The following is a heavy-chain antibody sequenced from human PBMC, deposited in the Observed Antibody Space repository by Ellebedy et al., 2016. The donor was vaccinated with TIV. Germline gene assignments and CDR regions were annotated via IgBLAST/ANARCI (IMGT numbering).Heavy chain of an antibody. CDR3: ARRQFYMSDF. CDR1: GYTFTSYD. D-gene: IGHD5-24*01. Sequence: ASVKVSCKASGYTFTSYDINWVRQASGQGLEWMGWMNPNSGITGYAQKFQGRVTMTRNTSISTAYMELGSLRSEDTAVYYCARRQFYMSDFWGQGTLVTVSS. CDR2: MNPNSGIT. J-gene: IGHJ4*02. V-gene: IGHV1-8*01.